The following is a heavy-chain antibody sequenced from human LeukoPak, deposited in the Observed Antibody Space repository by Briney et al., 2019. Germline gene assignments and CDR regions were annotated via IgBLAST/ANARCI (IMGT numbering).Heavy chain of an antibody. Sequence: PGGSLRLSCAASGFAFSSHAMTWVRQAPGKGLEWVSSISGSAEKTYYADSVKGRFTISRDSSQKILNLQMNNLRVEDTAIYYCARGSTYDFWSGDALDVGAKGQWSPSPQ. CDR1: GFAFSSHA. D-gene: IGHD3-3*01. CDR2: ISGSAEKT. V-gene: IGHV3-23*01. CDR3: ARGSTYDFWSGDALDV. J-gene: IGHJ3*01.